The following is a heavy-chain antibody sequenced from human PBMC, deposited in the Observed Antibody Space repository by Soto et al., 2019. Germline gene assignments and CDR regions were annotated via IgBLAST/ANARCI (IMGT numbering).Heavy chain of an antibody. J-gene: IGHJ4*02. CDR1: GGSISSYY. V-gene: IGHV4-59*08. CDR3: ANSEYYGSGSPLG. CDR2: IYYSGST. D-gene: IGHD3-10*01. Sequence: SETLSLTCTVSGGSISSYYWSWIRQPPGKGLEWIGYIYYSGSTNYNPSLKSRVTISVDMSKNQFSLKLSSVTAADTAVYYCANSEYYGSGSPLGWGQGTLVTVSS.